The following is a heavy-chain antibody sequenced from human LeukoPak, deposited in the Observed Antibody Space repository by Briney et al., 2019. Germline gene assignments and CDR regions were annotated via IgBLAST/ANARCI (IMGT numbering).Heavy chain of an antibody. CDR1: GFTFNSYG. V-gene: IGHV3-33*01. J-gene: IGHJ4*02. CDR3: ARGLPPVMKYYFDY. CDR2: MWYDGSNK. D-gene: IGHD4-11*01. Sequence: PGGSLRLSCAASGFTFNSYGMHWVRQAPGKGLEWVAVMWYDGSNKYYADSVKGRFTISRDDSKNALCLQMNSLRAEDTAMYYCARGLPPVMKYYFDYWGQGTLVTVSS.